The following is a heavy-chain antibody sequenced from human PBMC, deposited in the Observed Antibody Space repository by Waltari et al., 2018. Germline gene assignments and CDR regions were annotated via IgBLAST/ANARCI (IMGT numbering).Heavy chain of an antibody. CDR1: GGTIGSTSYY. Sequence: QLQLQESGPGLVRPSATLSLTCSVSGGTIGSTSYYWAWIRQPPGKGLEWIGSFYYGGNTYYNPSLKSRITISVDASKNQYSLQLSSVTAADTAIYYCARPGRVGGGSLMGLDYWGQGTLVTVSS. D-gene: IGHD2-15*01. CDR3: ARPGRVGGGSLMGLDY. CDR2: FYYGGNT. J-gene: IGHJ4*02. V-gene: IGHV4-39*01.